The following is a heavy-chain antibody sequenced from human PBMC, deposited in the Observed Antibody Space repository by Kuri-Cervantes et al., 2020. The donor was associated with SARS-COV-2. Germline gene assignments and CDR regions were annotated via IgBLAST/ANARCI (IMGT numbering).Heavy chain of an antibody. V-gene: IGHV4-38-2*01. CDR2: IYHSGST. CDR3: ARSTYGYCSSTSCSPGGAFDI. D-gene: IGHD2-2*01. J-gene: IGHJ3*02. Sequence: GSLRLSCAVSGYSISSGYYWGWIRQPPGKGLEWIGSIYHSGSTYYNPSLKSRVTISVDTSKNRFSLKLSSVTAADTAVYYCARSTYGYCSSTSCSPGGAFDIWGQGTMVTVSS. CDR1: GYSISSGYY.